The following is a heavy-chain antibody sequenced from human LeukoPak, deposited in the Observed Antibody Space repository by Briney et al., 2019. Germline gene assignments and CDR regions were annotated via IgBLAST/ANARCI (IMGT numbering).Heavy chain of an antibody. D-gene: IGHD3-10*01. CDR2: ISGSGGST. J-gene: IGHJ6*02. Sequence: PGGSLRLSCAASGFTFSSYAMSWVRQAPGKGLEWVSAISGSGGSTYYADSVKGRFTTSRDNSKNTLYLQMNSLRAEDTAVYYCAKDGVFGFGELLAHYYYGMDVWGQGTTVTVSS. V-gene: IGHV3-23*01. CDR3: AKDGVFGFGELLAHYYYGMDV. CDR1: GFTFSSYA.